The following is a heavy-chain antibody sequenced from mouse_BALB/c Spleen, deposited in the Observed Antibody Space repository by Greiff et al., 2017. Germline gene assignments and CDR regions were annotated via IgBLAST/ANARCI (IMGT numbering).Heavy chain of an antibody. D-gene: IGHD1-1*01. CDR2: ISRGSSTI. CDR3: ARSYGSSYAFAY. CDR1: GFTFSSFG. V-gene: IGHV5-17*02. J-gene: IGHJ3*01. Sequence: EVKLVESGGGLVQPGGSRKLSCAASGFTFSSFGMHWARQAPEKGMEWVAYISRGSSTIYYADTVTVRFTISRDNPKNTRFLQRTSLRSEDTAMYYCARSYGSSYAFAYGGQGTLVTVTA.